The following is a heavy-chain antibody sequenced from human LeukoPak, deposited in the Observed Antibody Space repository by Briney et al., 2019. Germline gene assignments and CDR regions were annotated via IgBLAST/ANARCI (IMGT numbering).Heavy chain of an antibody. J-gene: IGHJ4*02. CDR1: GGSFSGYY. CDR2: INHSGST. V-gene: IGHV4-34*01. CDR3: ARGSYYYGSGSYSNPYYFDY. D-gene: IGHD3-10*01. Sequence: SETLSLTCAVYGGSFSGYYWSWIRQPPGKGLEWIGEINHSGSTNYNPSLKSRVTMSVDTSKNQFSLKLSSVTAADTAVYYCARGSYYYGSGSYSNPYYFDYWGQGTLVTVSS.